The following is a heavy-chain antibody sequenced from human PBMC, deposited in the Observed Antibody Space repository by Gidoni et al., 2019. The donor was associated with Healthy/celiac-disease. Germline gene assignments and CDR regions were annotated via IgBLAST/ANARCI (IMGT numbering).Heavy chain of an antibody. J-gene: IGHJ5*02. CDR2: IGTAGDT. Sequence: EVQLVESGGGLVQPGGSLRLSCAASGFTFSSYDMHWVRQATGKGLEWVSAIGTAGDTYYPGSVKGRFTISRENAKNSLYLQMNSLRAGDTAVYYCARAYYYDSSGYPWFDPWGQGTLVTVSS. CDR3: ARAYYYDSSGYPWFDP. D-gene: IGHD3-22*01. CDR1: GFTFSSYD. V-gene: IGHV3-13*04.